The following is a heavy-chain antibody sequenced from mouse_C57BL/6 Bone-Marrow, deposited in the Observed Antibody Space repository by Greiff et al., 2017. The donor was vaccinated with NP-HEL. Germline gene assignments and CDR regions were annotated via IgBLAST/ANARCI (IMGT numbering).Heavy chain of an antibody. Sequence: QVQLQQSGAELVKPGASVKLSCKASGYTFTEYTIHWVKQRSGQGLEWIGWFYPGSGSIKYNEKFQDKATLTADNSSSTVYMVLSRLTSEDCAVYFWARHKGVSYYGSSFWYFDVWGTGTTVTVSS. D-gene: IGHD1-1*01. J-gene: IGHJ1*03. CDR3: ARHKGVSYYGSSFWYFDV. V-gene: IGHV1-62-2*01. CDR1: GYTFTEYT. CDR2: FYPGSGSI.